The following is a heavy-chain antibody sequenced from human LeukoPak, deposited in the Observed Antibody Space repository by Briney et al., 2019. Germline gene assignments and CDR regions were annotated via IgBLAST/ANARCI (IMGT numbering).Heavy chain of an antibody. J-gene: IGHJ6*03. CDR1: GFTFSSYS. V-gene: IGHV3-21*01. CDR2: ISSSSSYI. CDR3: ARARSPGYYYYMDV. Sequence: GGSLRLSCVASGFTFSSYSMNWVRQAPGKGLEWVSSISSSSSYIYYADSVKGRFTISRDNAKNSLYLQMNSLRAEDTAVYYCARARSPGYYYYMDVWGKGTTVTVSS.